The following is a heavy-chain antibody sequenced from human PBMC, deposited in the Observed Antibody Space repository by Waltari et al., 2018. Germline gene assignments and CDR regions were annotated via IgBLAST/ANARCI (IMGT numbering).Heavy chain of an antibody. CDR2: IHYDGST. V-gene: IGHV4-34*01. Sequence: QVQLHQWGAGLLKPSATLSLTCAVSGEAFRGYFWSWIRQPPGKGLEWLGAIHYDGSTNYKPSLKSRLSLSVDTTKKHFSLRLTSVTAADTGMYFCARYGEVPPNYFFDFWGQGIRVTVSS. CDR1: GEAFRGYF. CDR3: ARYGEVPPNYFFDF. D-gene: IGHD2-21*01. J-gene: IGHJ4*01.